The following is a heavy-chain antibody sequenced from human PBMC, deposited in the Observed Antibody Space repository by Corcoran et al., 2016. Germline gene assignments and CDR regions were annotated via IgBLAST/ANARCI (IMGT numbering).Heavy chain of an antibody. Sequence: EVQLVESGGGLVQPGGSLRLSCAASGFTVSNYWMSWARQAPGKGLEWMANINQDGGIKYYLDSVKGRFTISRDNAKNSVSLQMNSLRAEDTAVYYCARVGYSSSSIDYWGQGTLVTVPS. CDR2: INQDGGIK. J-gene: IGHJ4*02. D-gene: IGHD6-6*01. CDR1: GFTVSNYW. CDR3: ARVGYSSSSIDY. V-gene: IGHV3-7*01.